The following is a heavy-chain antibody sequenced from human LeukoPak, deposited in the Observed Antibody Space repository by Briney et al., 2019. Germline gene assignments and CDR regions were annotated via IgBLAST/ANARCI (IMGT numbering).Heavy chain of an antibody. CDR1: GYTFTGYY. CDR2: INPNSGGT. Sequence: ASVKVSCKASGYTFTGYYMHWVRQAPGQGLEWTGWINPNSGGTNYAQKFQGWVTMTRDTSISTAYMELSRLRSDDTAVYYCARGYDYVWGSSEFDYWGQGTLVTVSS. J-gene: IGHJ4*02. V-gene: IGHV1-2*04. CDR3: ARGYDYVWGSSEFDY. D-gene: IGHD3-16*01.